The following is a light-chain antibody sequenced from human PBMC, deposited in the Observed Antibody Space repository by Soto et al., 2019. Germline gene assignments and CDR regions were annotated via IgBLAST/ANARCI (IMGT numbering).Light chain of an antibody. V-gene: IGLV1-44*01. CDR2: HSN. Sequence: QSVLTQPPSASGNPGQRVTISCSGSSSNIGSNTVNWYQQLPGTAPKLLIYHSNQRPSGVPDRFSGSKYGTSASLAISGLQSEDETHYYCATLDGSPNGVVFGGGNKMTVL. J-gene: IGLJ2*01. CDR3: ATLDGSPNGVV. CDR1: SSNIGSNT.